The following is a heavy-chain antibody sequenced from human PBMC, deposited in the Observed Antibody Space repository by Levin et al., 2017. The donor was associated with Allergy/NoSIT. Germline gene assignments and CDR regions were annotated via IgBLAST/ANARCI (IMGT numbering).Heavy chain of an antibody. CDR3: AKDPPDRLIFDY. CDR1: GFTFSSYA. J-gene: IGHJ4*02. Sequence: GESLKISCAASGFTFSSYAMSWVRQAPGKGLEWVSAISGSGGSTYYADSVKGRFTISRDNSKNTLYLQMNSLRAEDTAVYYCAKDPPDRLIFDYWGQGTLVTVSS. CDR2: ISGSGGST. V-gene: IGHV3-23*01. D-gene: IGHD3-16*01.